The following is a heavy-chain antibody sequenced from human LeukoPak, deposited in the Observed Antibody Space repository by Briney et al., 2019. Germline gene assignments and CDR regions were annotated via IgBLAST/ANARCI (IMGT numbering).Heavy chain of an antibody. Sequence: SETLSLXCAVYGGSFSGYYWSWIRQPPGKGLEWIGEINHSGSTNYNPSLKSRVTISVDTSKNQFSLKLSSVTAADTAVYYCARGEDDAFDIWGQGTMVTVSS. J-gene: IGHJ3*02. CDR1: GGSFSGYY. V-gene: IGHV4-34*01. CDR2: INHSGST. CDR3: ARGEDDAFDI.